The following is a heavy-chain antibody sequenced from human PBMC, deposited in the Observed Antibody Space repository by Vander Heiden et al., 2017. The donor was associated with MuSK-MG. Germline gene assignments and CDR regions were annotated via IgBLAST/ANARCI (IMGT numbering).Heavy chain of an antibody. CDR3: ARGDKGARLAN. Sequence: QVQLQQWGAGLLQPSETLSLTCAVYGGSFSGYYCSWIRLSPGKGLEWIGEINPRGGSDDSPSLRGRVTLSVDTSTHQFSLKMNSVTAADTAVYYGARGDKGARLANWGQGTLVTVSS. CDR2: INPRGGS. J-gene: IGHJ4*02. D-gene: IGHD2-15*01. CDR1: GGSFSGYY. V-gene: IGHV4-34*01.